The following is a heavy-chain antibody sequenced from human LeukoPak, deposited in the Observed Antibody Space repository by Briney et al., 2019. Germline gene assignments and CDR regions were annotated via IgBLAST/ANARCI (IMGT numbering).Heavy chain of an antibody. Sequence: PGGSLRLSCATSGFTFSSYGLYWVRQAPGKGLEWLAYIRYDGINKYYADSVQGRFTISRDNSKNKVYLQMNSLRAEDTAVYYCAKDSLTGTGPYYFGYWGQGTLVTVSS. J-gene: IGHJ4*02. CDR2: IRYDGINK. CDR3: AKDSLTGTGPYYFGY. CDR1: GFTFSSYG. V-gene: IGHV3-30*02. D-gene: IGHD3-9*01.